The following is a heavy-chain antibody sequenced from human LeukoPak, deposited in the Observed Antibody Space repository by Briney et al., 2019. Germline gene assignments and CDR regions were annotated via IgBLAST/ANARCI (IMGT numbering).Heavy chain of an antibody. CDR1: GGSISSGGYY. D-gene: IGHD3-22*01. J-gene: IGHJ4*02. CDR2: IYYSGST. CDR3: GRDNMNYYDSSGYYFSSPTYN. V-gene: IGHV4-30-4*08. Sequence: SETLSLTCTVSGGSISSGGYYWSWIRQPPGKGLEWIGYIYYSGSTYYNPSLKSRVTISIDTSKNQFSLKLSSVTAADTAVYYCGRDNMNYYDSSGYYFSSPTYNWGQGTLVTVSS.